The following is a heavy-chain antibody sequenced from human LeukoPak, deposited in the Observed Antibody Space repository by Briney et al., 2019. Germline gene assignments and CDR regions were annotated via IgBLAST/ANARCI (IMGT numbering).Heavy chain of an antibody. J-gene: IGHJ4*02. CDR2: VSGSSTDI. CDR1: GFTFSRCG. D-gene: IGHD3-16*02. CDR3: AKDGNMITFGGVIVIGNLDY. Sequence: GGSLRLSCAASGFTFSRCGMNWVRQAPGKGLEWVSSVSGSSTDISYADSVKGRFTISRDNSKNTLYLQMNSLRAEDTAVYYCAKDGNMITFGGVIVIGNLDYWGQGTLVTVSS. V-gene: IGHV3-21*01.